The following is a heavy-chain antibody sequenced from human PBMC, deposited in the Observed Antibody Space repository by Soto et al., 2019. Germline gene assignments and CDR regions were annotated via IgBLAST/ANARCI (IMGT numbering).Heavy chain of an antibody. CDR1: GGSISSSSYY. D-gene: IGHD6-19*01. J-gene: IGHJ4*02. CDR2: INYSGST. CDR3: ARMVAGIAPTLYYFDY. Sequence: SETLSLTCTVPGGSISSSSYYWGWIRQPPGKGLEWIGRINYSGSTYYNPSLKSRVTISVDTSKNQFSLKLSSVTAADTAVYYCARMVAGIAPTLYYFDYWGQGTLVTVSS. V-gene: IGHV4-39*07.